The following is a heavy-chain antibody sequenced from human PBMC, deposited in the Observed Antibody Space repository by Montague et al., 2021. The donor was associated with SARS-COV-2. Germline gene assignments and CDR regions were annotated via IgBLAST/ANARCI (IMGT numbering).Heavy chain of an antibody. J-gene: IGHJ3*02. CDR1: GFIFDDYA. CDR2: INRSGSTT. Sequence: SLRLSCAASGFIFDDYAMHWVRQAPGKGLEWVSVINRSGSTTYYTDSVKGRFTISRDNSKNTLYLQMNSLRGEDTAVYYCATDPGAFDIWGQGTMVTVSS. V-gene: IGHV3-23*01. CDR3: ATDPGAFDI.